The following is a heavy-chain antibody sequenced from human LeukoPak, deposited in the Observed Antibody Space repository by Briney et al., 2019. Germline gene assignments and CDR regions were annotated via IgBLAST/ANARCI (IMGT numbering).Heavy chain of an antibody. CDR3: ARAGYSSSWFFGGHYYYMDV. V-gene: IGHV3-48*03. CDR1: GFTFSSYE. D-gene: IGHD6-13*01. Sequence: PGGSLRLSCAASGFTFSSYEMNWVRQAPGKGLEWVSYISSSGSTIYYADSVKGRFTISRDNAKNSLYLQMNSLRAEDTAVYYCARAGYSSSWFFGGHYYYMDVWGKGTTVTIS. CDR2: ISSSGSTI. J-gene: IGHJ6*03.